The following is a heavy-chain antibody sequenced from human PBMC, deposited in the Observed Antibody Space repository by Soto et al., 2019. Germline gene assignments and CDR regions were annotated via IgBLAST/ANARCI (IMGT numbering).Heavy chain of an antibody. CDR2: IDYAGTT. V-gene: IGHV4-61*01. Sequence: SETLSLTCTVSGGSIRGRPCCWIWNRQPPGKGREWIGYIDYAGTTTYNPSRTSRVSIAVDTSKNEASLTLTSVTAADLAVYCSARLGGYYHALDFWGQGTVVTVSS. D-gene: IGHD3-22*01. CDR1: GGSIRGRPCC. CDR3: ARLGGYYHALDF. J-gene: IGHJ4*02.